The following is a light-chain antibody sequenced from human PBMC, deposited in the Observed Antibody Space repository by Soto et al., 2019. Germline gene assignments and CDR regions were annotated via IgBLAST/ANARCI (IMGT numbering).Light chain of an antibody. CDR3: QQYRDWPLT. Sequence: EIVMTQSPATLSVSPGERATLSCRASESVSSNLAWYQQKPGQAPRLLIYGASTRATGIPGRFSGSGSATEFTLTISRLLPEDFAIYHCQQYRDWPLTFGGGTKVEIK. CDR2: GAS. CDR1: ESVSSN. V-gene: IGKV3-15*01. J-gene: IGKJ4*01.